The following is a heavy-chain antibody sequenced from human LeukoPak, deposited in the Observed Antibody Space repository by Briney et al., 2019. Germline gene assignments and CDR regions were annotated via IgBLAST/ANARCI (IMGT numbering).Heavy chain of an antibody. Sequence: SQTLSLTCTVSGASITSGLYSWNWIRQPAGKGLEWIGRINTSGTNYNPSLKSRVTISVDSSRNQFSLRLRSVTAADTALYYCVSSNWLRDANFDSWGQGTLVTVSS. D-gene: IGHD1-1*01. J-gene: IGHJ4*02. CDR2: INTSGT. CDR1: GASITSGLYS. CDR3: VSSNWLRDANFDS. V-gene: IGHV4-61*02.